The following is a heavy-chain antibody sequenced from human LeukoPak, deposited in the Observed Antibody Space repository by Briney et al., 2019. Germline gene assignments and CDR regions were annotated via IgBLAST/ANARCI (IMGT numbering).Heavy chain of an antibody. CDR1: GFTFSSYA. Sequence: GGSLRLSCAASGFTFSSYAMSWVRQAPGKGLEWVSAISGSGGSTYYADSVKGRFTISRDNSKNTLYLQMSSLRAEDTAVYYCVKDRVGSYGSGTLDYWGQGTLVTVSS. D-gene: IGHD3-10*01. CDR3: VKDRVGSYGSGTLDY. J-gene: IGHJ4*02. CDR2: ISGSGGST. V-gene: IGHV3-23*01.